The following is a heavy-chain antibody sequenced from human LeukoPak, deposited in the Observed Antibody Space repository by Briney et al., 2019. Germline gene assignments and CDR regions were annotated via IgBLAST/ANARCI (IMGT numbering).Heavy chain of an antibody. CDR3: ARDRGTVTTFYYYGMDV. D-gene: IGHD4-17*01. V-gene: IGHV3-48*03. CDR2: ISSSGSTT. J-gene: IGHJ6*02. CDR1: GFTFSSYE. Sequence: GGSLRLSCAASGFTFSSYEMNWVRQAPGKGLEWVSYISSSGSTTYYADSVKGRFTISRDNANNSLYLQMNSLRAEDTAVYYCARDRGTVTTFYYYGMDVWGQGTTVTVSS.